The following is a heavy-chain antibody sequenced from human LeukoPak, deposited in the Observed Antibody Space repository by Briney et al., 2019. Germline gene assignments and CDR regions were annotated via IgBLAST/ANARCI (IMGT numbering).Heavy chain of an antibody. Sequence: SETLSLTCAVYGGSFSGYYWSWIRQPPGKGLEWIGEINHSGSTNYNPSLKSRVTISVDTSKNQFSLKLSSVTAADTAVYYCARHVNSYYDSSGFDYWGQGTLVTVSS. CDR3: ARHVNSYYDSSGFDY. D-gene: IGHD3-22*01. V-gene: IGHV4-34*01. J-gene: IGHJ4*02. CDR1: GGSFSGYY. CDR2: INHSGST.